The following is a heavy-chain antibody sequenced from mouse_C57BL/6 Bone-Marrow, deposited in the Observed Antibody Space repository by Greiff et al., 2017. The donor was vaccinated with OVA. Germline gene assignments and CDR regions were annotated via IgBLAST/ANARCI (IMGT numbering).Heavy chain of an antibody. Sequence: EVKLMESGGGLVQPGGSLKLSCAASGFTFSDYGMAWVRQAPRKGPEWVAFISNLAYSIYSADTVTGRFPISRANAKNTLYLEMGGRRSEDTAMYYCARQGLGYYAMDYWGQGTSVTVSS. CDR2: ISNLAYSI. J-gene: IGHJ4*01. V-gene: IGHV5-15*01. CDR3: ARQGLGYYAMDY. D-gene: IGHD3-3*01. CDR1: GFTFSDYG.